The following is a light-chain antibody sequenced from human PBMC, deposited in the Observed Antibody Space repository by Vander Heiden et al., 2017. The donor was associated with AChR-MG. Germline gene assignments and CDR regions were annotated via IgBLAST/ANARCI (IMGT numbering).Light chain of an antibody. Sequence: QSALTQPPSASGSPGQSVTISCTGTSNDVGGYNFVSWYQRHPGKAPNLMIYEVNKWPSGVPDRFSGSKSGNTASLTVSGLRAEDEADYYCSSYAGSNNVIFGGGTKLTVL. CDR1: SNDVGGYNF. CDR2: EVN. CDR3: SSYAGSNNVI. J-gene: IGLJ2*01. V-gene: IGLV2-8*01.